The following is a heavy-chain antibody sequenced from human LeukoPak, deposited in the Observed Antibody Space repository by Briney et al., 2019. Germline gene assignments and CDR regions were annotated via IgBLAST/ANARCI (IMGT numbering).Heavy chain of an antibody. V-gene: IGHV1-18*01. CDR2: ISAYNGNT. CDR3: ARDSRRNAGATYAFDI. Sequence: ASVKVSCKASGYTFINYGISWVRQAPGQGLEWMGWISAYNGNTKYAQKLQGRVTMTTDTSTSTAYMELRSLKSDDTAVYYCARDSRRNAGATYAFDIWGQGTMVTVSS. J-gene: IGHJ3*02. CDR1: GYTFINYG. D-gene: IGHD1-26*01.